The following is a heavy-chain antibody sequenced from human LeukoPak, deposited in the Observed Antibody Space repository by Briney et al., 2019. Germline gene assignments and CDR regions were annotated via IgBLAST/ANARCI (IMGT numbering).Heavy chain of an antibody. CDR2: IKQDGSAK. D-gene: IGHD6-13*01. Sequence: EGSLRLSCAASGFTFTNYWFTWVRQVPGKGLEWVANIKQDGSAKYYVDSVKGRFTISRDNAKNSLYLQMNSLRAEDTAVYYCAREEPAAGTLYFDYWGQGTLVTVSS. J-gene: IGHJ4*02. V-gene: IGHV3-7*01. CDR3: AREEPAAGTLYFDY. CDR1: GFTFTNYW.